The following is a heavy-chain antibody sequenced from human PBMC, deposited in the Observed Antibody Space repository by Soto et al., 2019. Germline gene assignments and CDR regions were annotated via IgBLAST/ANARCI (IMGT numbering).Heavy chain of an antibody. J-gene: IGHJ4*02. V-gene: IGHV1-18*01. D-gene: IGHD3-10*01. CDR1: GYTFTSYG. CDR2: ISAYNGNT. Sequence: ASVKVSCKASGYTFTSYGISWVRQAPGQGLEWMGWISAYNGNTNYAQKLQGRVTMTTDTSTSTAYMELNSLRAEDTALYYCAKESYNRRTDFDYWGQGTLVTVSS. CDR3: AKESYNRRTDFDY.